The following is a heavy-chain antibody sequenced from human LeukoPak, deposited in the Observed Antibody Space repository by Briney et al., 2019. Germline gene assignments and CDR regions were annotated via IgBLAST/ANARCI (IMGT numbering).Heavy chain of an antibody. V-gene: IGHV1-69*05. J-gene: IGHJ3*02. CDR2: IIPIFGTA. D-gene: IGHD3-10*01. CDR3: ARSYSHYYGSGSYYNYAFDI. CDR1: GGTFSSYA. Sequence: SVKVSCKASGGTFSSYAISWVRQAPGQGLEWMGRIIPIFGTANYAQKFQGRVTITTDESTSTAYMELSSLRSEDSAVYYCARSYSHYYGSGSYYNYAFDIWGQGTMVTVSS.